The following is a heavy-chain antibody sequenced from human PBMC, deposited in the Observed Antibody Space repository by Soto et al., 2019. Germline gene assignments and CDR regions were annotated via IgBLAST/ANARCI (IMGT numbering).Heavy chain of an antibody. V-gene: IGHV3-11*06. CDR3: ARTVVVVAATHHFDY. D-gene: IGHD2-15*01. CDR1: GFTFSDYY. Sequence: QVQLVESGGGLVKPGGSLRPSCAASGFTFSDYYMSWIRQAPGKGLEWVSYISSSSSYTNYADSVKGRFTISRDNAKNSLYLQMNSLRAEDTAVYYCARTVVVVAATHHFDYWGQGTLVTVSS. J-gene: IGHJ4*02. CDR2: ISSSSSYT.